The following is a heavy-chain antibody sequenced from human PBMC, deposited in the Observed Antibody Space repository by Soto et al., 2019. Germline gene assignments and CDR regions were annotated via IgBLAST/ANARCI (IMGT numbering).Heavy chain of an antibody. CDR2: MYHSGST. V-gene: IGHV4-30-2*01. CDR3: ARTIVVVPAAILHFDY. D-gene: IGHD2-2*01. CDR1: GFSISSGGYS. Sequence: PSETLSLTCAFAGFSISSGGYSWSWIRQPPRKGLEWIGYMYHSGSTYYNPSLKSRVTISVDTSKNQFSLKLSSVTAADTAVYYCARTIVVVPAAILHFDYWGQGTLVTVS. J-gene: IGHJ4*02.